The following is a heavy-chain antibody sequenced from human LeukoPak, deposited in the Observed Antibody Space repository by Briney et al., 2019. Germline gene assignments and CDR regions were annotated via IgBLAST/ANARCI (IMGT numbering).Heavy chain of an antibody. CDR2: IYTTGST. Sequence: PSETLSLTCTVSGGPMNNNYWSWIRQPAGKGLEWIGRIYTTGSTNYSPSLESRVTMSVDTSKNQFSLKLSSVTAADTALYYCARHYNSGTYPIDYWGRGTLVTVSS. CDR3: ARHYNSGTYPIDY. CDR1: GGPMNNNY. J-gene: IGHJ4*02. V-gene: IGHV4-4*07. D-gene: IGHD3-10*01.